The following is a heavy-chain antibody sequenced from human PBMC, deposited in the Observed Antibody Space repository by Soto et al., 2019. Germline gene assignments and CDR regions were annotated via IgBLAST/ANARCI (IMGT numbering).Heavy chain of an antibody. D-gene: IGHD1-7*01. CDR2: TYYRSKWNY. CDR3: AKEGDWNFYYFHGLDV. CDR1: GDSVSSNSAT. V-gene: IGHV6-1*01. J-gene: IGHJ6*02. Sequence: SQTLSLTCAISGDSVSSNSATWNWIRQSPSRGLEWLGRTYYRSKWNYDYALSVTSRIAINPDTSRNQFSLQLNSVTPEDTAVYYCAKEGDWNFYYFHGLDVWGQGTTVTVSS.